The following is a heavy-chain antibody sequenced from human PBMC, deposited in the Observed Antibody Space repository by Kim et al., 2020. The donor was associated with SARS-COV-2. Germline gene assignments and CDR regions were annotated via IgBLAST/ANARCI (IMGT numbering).Heavy chain of an antibody. J-gene: IGHJ1*01. V-gene: IGHV5-10-1*01. Sequence: GESLKISCKTSGYSFSTSWISWVRQMPGKGLEWMGRIDPTDSYTNYSPCFQGHVSISVDRSINTAYLQWSSLKASDSAIYYCAKMFSRSPFVAEYFQSWGQGTLVTVSS. CDR3: AKMFSRSPFVAEYFQS. CDR1: GYSFSTSW. CDR2: IDPTDSYT. D-gene: IGHD2-2*01.